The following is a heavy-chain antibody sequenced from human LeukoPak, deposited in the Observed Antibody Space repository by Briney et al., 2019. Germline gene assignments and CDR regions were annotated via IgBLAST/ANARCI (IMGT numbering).Heavy chain of an antibody. V-gene: IGHV4-30-4*07. Sequence: PSETLYLTCAVSGGSISSALYSWSWIRQPPGKGLEWIGYIYHTGSTTYNPSFKSRLTISLDTSKNQFSLNLSSVTAADTAMYYCVGDYGSGSYRFDFWGQGTLVTVSS. CDR2: IYHTGST. CDR3: VGDYGSGSYRFDF. D-gene: IGHD3-10*01. CDR1: GGSISSALYS. J-gene: IGHJ4*02.